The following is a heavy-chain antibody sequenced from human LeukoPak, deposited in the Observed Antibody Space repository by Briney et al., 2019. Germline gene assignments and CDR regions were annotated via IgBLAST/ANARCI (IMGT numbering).Heavy chain of an antibody. Sequence: SETLSLTCTVSGGSVSSGSYYWGWIRQPPGKGLEWIGYIYYSGSTNYNPSLKSRVTISVDTSKNQFSLKLSSVTAADTAVYYCASEPACSGGSCYSYYYGMDVWGQGTTVTVSS. CDR1: GGSVSSGSYY. J-gene: IGHJ6*02. CDR2: IYYSGST. CDR3: ASEPACSGGSCYSYYYGMDV. D-gene: IGHD2-15*01. V-gene: IGHV4-61*01.